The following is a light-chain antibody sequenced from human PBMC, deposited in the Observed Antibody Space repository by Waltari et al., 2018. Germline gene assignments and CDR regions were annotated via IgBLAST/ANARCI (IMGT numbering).Light chain of an antibody. Sequence: QSALTQPRSVSGSPGQSVPISCTGTSSDVGAYTYVSWYQQHPGKAPKLMIYDVSKRPSGVPDRFSGSKSGNTASLTISGLQAEDEADYYCCSYAGSYTVVFGGGTKLTVL. J-gene: IGLJ2*01. CDR1: SSDVGAYTY. V-gene: IGLV2-11*01. CDR3: CSYAGSYTVV. CDR2: DVS.